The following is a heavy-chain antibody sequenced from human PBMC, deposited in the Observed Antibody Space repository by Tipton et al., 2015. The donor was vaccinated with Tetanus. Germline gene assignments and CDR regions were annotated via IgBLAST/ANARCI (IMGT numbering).Heavy chain of an antibody. D-gene: IGHD7-27*01. CDR3: ARQLWGYWFDP. J-gene: IGHJ5*02. Sequence: TLSLTCTVSGDSIGRTSPYWGWIRQPPGKDLEWIGSIYRRETTYHSPSLKSRVTMSVDTSKNQFSLKLSSVTATDTAVYYCARQLWGYWFDPWGQGTRVTVSS. CDR2: IYRRETT. V-gene: IGHV4-39*01. CDR1: GDSIGRTSPY.